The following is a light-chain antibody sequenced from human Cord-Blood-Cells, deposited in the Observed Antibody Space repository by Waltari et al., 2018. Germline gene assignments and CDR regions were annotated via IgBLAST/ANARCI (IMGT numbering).Light chain of an antibody. Sequence: ELAMMPSPGPLSLSPGASATLSCRASQSVSSNYLACYQQQHDQAPMLLNYGSSSRATGIPNRFSGSGSGTDFTLTISRLQPDDFAVYYCQQYGSSPPTFGGGTKVEIK. CDR2: GSS. J-gene: IGKJ4*01. CDR1: QSVSSNY. CDR3: QQYGSSPPT. V-gene: IGKV3-20*01.